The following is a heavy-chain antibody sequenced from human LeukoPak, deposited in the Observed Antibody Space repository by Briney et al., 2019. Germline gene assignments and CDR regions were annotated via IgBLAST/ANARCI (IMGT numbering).Heavy chain of an antibody. J-gene: IGHJ5*02. Sequence: GGSLRLSCIASGFTFNNHAMSWVRQAPGKGLEWVSAISGSGGSTYYADSVKGRFTISRDNSKNTLYLQMNSLRAEDTAVYYCAKSGEGAAYGWFDPWGQGTLVTVSS. V-gene: IGHV3-23*01. CDR1: GFTFNNHA. CDR2: ISGSGGST. CDR3: AKSGEGAAYGWFDP. D-gene: IGHD6-13*01.